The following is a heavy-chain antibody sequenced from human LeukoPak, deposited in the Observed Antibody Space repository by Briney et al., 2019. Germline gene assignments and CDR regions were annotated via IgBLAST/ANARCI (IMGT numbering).Heavy chain of an antibody. CDR2: IYSGGST. J-gene: IGHJ4*02. CDR3: ATDFYGSGL. Sequence: GGSLRLSCVGSEFTVSSNYMTWVRHAPGKGLEWVSIIYSGGSTYYGDSVEGRFSLSRDNSKNTLYLHMNNLRAEYTAIYYCATDFYGSGLWGQGTLVTVSS. CDR1: EFTVSSNY. V-gene: IGHV3-53*01. D-gene: IGHD3-10*01.